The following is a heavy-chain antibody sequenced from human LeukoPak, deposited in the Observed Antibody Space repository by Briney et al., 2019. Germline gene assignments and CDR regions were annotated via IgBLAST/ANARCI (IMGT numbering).Heavy chain of an antibody. CDR1: GYTFIGYY. Sequence: GASVKVSCKASGYTFIGYYIHWVRQAPGQGLEWMGWINPNSGGTNYAQKFQGRVTMTRDTSISTAYMELSRLRSDDTAMYYCARTYSSSHQLWGYWGQGALVTVSS. CDR3: ARTYSSSHQLWGY. J-gene: IGHJ4*02. D-gene: IGHD6-13*01. V-gene: IGHV1-2*02. CDR2: INPNSGGT.